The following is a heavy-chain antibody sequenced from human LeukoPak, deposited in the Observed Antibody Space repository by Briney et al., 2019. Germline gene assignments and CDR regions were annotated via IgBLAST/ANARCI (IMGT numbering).Heavy chain of an antibody. J-gene: IGHJ4*02. V-gene: IGHV4-59*01. CDR2: IYYSGST. Sequence: PSETLSLTRTVSGGSISSYYWSWIRQPPGKGLEWIGYIYYSGSTNYNPSLKSRVTISVDTSKNQFSLKLSSVTAAVTAVYYCARQSIAAAVDYWGQGTLVTVSS. CDR3: ARQSIAAAVDY. CDR1: GGSISSYY. D-gene: IGHD6-13*01.